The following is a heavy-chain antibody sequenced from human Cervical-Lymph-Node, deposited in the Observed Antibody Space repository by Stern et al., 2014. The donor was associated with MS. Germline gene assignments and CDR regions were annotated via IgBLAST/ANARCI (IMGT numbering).Heavy chain of an antibody. CDR1: GGTLSSLA. J-gene: IGHJ6*02. D-gene: IGHD3-3*01. V-gene: IGHV1-69*06. CDR3: AKDPPLGVLREGGYKYFDVDV. Sequence: QVQLGQSGAEVKKPGSSVKVSCKASGGTLSSLAISWVRQAPGQGLEWMGGIIPTFNTAAYAQKFQGRVTITADKSTNTVYMEVSSLRPEDTAVYYCAKDPPLGVLREGGYKYFDVDVWGQGTPVTVSS. CDR2: IIPTFNTA.